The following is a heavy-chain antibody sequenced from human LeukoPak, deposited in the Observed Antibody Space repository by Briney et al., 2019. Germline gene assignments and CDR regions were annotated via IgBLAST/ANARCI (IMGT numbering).Heavy chain of an antibody. J-gene: IGHJ4*02. V-gene: IGHV4-34*01. CDR3: ARDPKYWDCTYRDPSN. CDR2: INHSGST. D-gene: IGHD2/OR15-2a*01. CDR1: GGSFSGYY. Sequence: SETLSLTCAVYGGSFSGYYWSWIRQSPGKGLEWIGEINHSGSTNYSPSLKSRVTISVDTSKNQFSLKLSSVTAADTAVYYCARDPKYWDCTYRDPSNWGQGTLVTVSS.